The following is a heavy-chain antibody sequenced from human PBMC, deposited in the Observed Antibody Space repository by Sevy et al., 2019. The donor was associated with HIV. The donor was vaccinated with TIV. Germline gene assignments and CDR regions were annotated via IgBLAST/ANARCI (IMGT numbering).Heavy chain of an antibody. CDR1: GFTFSYYA. D-gene: IGHD3-22*01. Sequence: GGSLRLSCAASGFTFSYYAMHWVRQAPGKGLELVAVISYDGTNKQYAESVKGRFTISRDNSKNTLYLQMNSLRAEDTAVYYCARDRGYYDSSGFYSRYYFDYWGQGTLVTVSS. V-gene: IGHV3-30-3*01. CDR3: ARDRGYYDSSGFYSRYYFDY. J-gene: IGHJ4*02. CDR2: ISYDGTNK.